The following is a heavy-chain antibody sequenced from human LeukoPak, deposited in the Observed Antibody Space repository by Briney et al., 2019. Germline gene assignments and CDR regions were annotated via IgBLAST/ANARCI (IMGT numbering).Heavy chain of an antibody. CDR1: GFTFSSYA. D-gene: IGHD2-2*01. Sequence: GGSLRLSCAASGFTFSSYAMSWVRQAPGKGLEWVSAISGGGDSTFYADSVKGRFTISRDNSKNTLYLQMSSLRAEDTAIYYCAKEEYSTRYYYYGMDVWGQGATVTVSS. CDR2: ISGGGDST. CDR3: AKEEYSTRYYYYGMDV. J-gene: IGHJ6*02. V-gene: IGHV3-23*01.